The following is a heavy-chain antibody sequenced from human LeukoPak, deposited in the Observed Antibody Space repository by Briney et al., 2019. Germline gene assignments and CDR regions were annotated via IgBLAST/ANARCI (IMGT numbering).Heavy chain of an antibody. D-gene: IGHD6-13*01. Sequence: SETLSLTCAVYGGSFSGYYWSWIRQPPGKGLEWIGEINHSGSTNYNPSLKSRVTMSVDTSKNQFSLKLSSVTAADTAVYYCARGRGGIAAAGTRKKYNWFDPWGQGTLVTVSS. CDR2: INHSGST. CDR1: GGSFSGYY. CDR3: ARGRGGIAAAGTRKKYNWFDP. J-gene: IGHJ5*02. V-gene: IGHV4-34*01.